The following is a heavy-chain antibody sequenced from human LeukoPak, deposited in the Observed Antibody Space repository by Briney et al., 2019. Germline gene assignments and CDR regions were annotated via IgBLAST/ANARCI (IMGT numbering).Heavy chain of an antibody. V-gene: IGHV3-30*02. CDR1: GFTFSSYG. D-gene: IGHD2-15*01. CDR2: IRYDGSNK. Sequence: PGGSLRLSXAASGFTFSSYGMHWVRQAPGKGLEWVAFIRYDGSNKYYADSVKGRFTISRDNSKNTLYLQMNSLRAEDTAVYYCAKDRRRGYCSGGSCLRFDYWGQGTLVTVSS. J-gene: IGHJ4*02. CDR3: AKDRRRGYCSGGSCLRFDY.